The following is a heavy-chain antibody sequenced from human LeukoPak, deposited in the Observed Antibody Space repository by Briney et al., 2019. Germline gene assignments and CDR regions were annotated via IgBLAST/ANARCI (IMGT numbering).Heavy chain of an antibody. CDR2: INHSGST. J-gene: IGHJ4*02. CDR1: GGSFSGYY. Sequence: SSETLSLTCAVYGGSFSGYYWSWIRQPPGKGLEWIGEINHSGSTNYNPSLKSRVTISVDTSKNQFSLKLSSVTAADTAVYYCARGGVYDSSGLYYFDYWGQGTLVTVSS. V-gene: IGHV4-34*01. CDR3: ARGGVYDSSGLYYFDY. D-gene: IGHD3-22*01.